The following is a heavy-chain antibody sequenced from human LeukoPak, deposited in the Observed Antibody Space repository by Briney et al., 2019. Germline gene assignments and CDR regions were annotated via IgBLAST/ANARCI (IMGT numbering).Heavy chain of an antibody. D-gene: IGHD3-22*01. Sequence: GGSLRLSCAASGFTFSSYGMSWVRQAPGKGLEWVSGISGSGAGTYYTDSVKGRFTISRDNSKNTVYLQMNSLRAEDTAVYYCASHDYYESSLGYYFGYWGQGTLVTVSS. J-gene: IGHJ4*02. V-gene: IGHV3-23*01. CDR2: ISGSGAGT. CDR1: GFTFSSYG. CDR3: ASHDYYESSLGYYFGY.